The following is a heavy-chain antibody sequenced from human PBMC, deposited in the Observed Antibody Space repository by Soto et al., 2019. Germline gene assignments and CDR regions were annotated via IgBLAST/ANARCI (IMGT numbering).Heavy chain of an antibody. D-gene: IGHD2-21*02. CDR2: IFSSGST. J-gene: IGHJ5*02. CDR3: ARDQGVVVTADSWFDP. V-gene: IGHV4-4*07. CDR1: GGSITDYS. Sequence: SETLSLTCTVSGGSITDYSWVWIRQPAGKGLEWIGRIFSSGSTNYNPSLKGRITMSLDTSKNQFSLKLNSATATDTAVYFCARDQGVVVTADSWFDPWGQGILVTVSS.